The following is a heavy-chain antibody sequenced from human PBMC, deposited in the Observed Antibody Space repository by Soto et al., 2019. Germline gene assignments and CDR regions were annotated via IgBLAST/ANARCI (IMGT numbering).Heavy chain of an antibody. J-gene: IGHJ4*02. D-gene: IGHD3-22*01. CDR3: ARGIYDSSGYYTGFLDY. CDR1: GGSISSYY. Sequence: SETLSLTCAVSGGSISSYYWSWIRQPPGKGLEWIGYVHYTGSTNYNSPLKSRVTISVDTSKNQFSLKLSSVTAADTAVYYCARGIYDSSGYYTGFLDYRGRGTRVTVSS. V-gene: IGHV4-59*01. CDR2: VHYTGST.